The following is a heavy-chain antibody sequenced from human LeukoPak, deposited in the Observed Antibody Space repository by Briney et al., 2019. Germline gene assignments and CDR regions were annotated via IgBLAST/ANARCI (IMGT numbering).Heavy chain of an antibody. CDR1: GGTFSSYA. Sequence: EASVEVSCKASGGTFSSYAISWVRQAPGQGLEWMGGIIPIFGTANYAQKFQGRVTITADESTSTAYMELSSLRSEDTAVYYCARESYYYDSSGYSEPHYYYYYGMDVWGQGTTVTVSS. V-gene: IGHV1-69*13. D-gene: IGHD3-22*01. CDR3: ARESYYYDSSGYSEPHYYYYYGMDV. J-gene: IGHJ6*02. CDR2: IIPIFGTA.